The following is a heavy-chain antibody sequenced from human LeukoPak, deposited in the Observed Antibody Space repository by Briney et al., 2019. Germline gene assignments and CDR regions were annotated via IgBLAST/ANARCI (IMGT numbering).Heavy chain of an antibody. V-gene: IGHV3-23*01. J-gene: IGHJ4*02. CDR2: ISGSGGST. D-gene: IGHD3-22*01. CDR1: GFTFSSYA. CDR3: ARDSSGFHWDY. Sequence: GGSLRLSCAASGFTFSSYAMSWVRQAPGKGLEWVSAISGSGGSTYYADSVKGRFTISRDNAKNTLYLQMNSLRAEDTAVYYCARDSSGFHWDYWGQGTLVTVSS.